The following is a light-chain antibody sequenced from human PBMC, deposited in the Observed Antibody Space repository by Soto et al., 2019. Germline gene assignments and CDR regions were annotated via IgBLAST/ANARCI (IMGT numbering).Light chain of an antibody. J-gene: IGKJ2*01. CDR2: GPS. CDR1: ESVGSN. V-gene: IGKV3-15*01. Sequence: EIVMTQSPATLSVSPGERATLSCRASESVGSNLAWYQQKPGQAPRLLVYGPSTRATGVPARFSGSGSGTEFTLTISSLHSEDLAVYYCQQYTNWYTFGQGTKLEIK. CDR3: QQYTNWYT.